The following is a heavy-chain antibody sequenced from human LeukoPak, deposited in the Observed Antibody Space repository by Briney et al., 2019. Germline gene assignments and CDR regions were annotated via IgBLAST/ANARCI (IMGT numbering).Heavy chain of an antibody. J-gene: IGHJ5*02. V-gene: IGHV4-59*01. CDR2: IYYSGST. Sequence: SETLSLTRTVSGGSLSSSYWSWIRQPPGRGLEWIGYIYYSGSTNYNPSLKSRVTMSVDPSQNQFSLKVSSVTAADAAVYFCAREVAVAGNNWFDPWGQGIVINVSS. CDR3: AREVAVAGNNWFDP. CDR1: GGSLSSSY. D-gene: IGHD6-19*01.